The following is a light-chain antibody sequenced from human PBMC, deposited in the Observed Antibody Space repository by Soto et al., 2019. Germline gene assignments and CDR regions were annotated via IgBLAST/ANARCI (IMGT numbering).Light chain of an antibody. CDR1: QSVSSSY. CDR2: GAS. V-gene: IGKV3-20*01. Sequence: EIVLTQSPGTLSLSPGERATLSCRASQSVSSSYLAWYQQKPGQAPRLLIYGASSRATGIPDRFSGSGSRTDFSLTISRLEPEDFAVYYCQQYGASPPWTFGQGTKVEMK. CDR3: QQYGASPPWT. J-gene: IGKJ1*01.